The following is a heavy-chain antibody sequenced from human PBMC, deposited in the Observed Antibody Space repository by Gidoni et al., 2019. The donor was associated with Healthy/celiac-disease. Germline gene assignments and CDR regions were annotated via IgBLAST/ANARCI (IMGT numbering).Heavy chain of an antibody. J-gene: IGHJ4*02. V-gene: IGHV3-15*01. CDR2: IKSKTDGGTT. D-gene: IGHD3-10*01. Sequence: EVQLLESGGVLVKPGGSLRLSCAASGFTFSNAWMSWVRQAPVKGLAWVGRIKSKTDGGTTDYAAPVKGRLTISRDDSKNTLYLKMNSLKTEDTAVYYCTTIPGFGENYWGQGTLVTVSS. CDR1: GFTFSNAW. CDR3: TTIPGFGENY.